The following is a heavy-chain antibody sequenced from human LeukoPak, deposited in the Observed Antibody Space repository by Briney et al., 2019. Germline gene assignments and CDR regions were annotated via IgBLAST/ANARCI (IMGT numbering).Heavy chain of an antibody. CDR3: ARIRGAVAAHDADYYYYYGMDV. J-gene: IGHJ6*04. CDR1: GFSLRTSGMC. Sequence: SGPTLLNPTPTLTLTFTFSGFSLRTSGMCVSWIRQPPGKALEWLSLIDWDDDKYYSTSLKTRLTISKDTSKNQVVLTMTNMDPVDTATYYCARIRGAVAAHDADYYYYYGMDVWGKGTTVTVSS. CDR2: IDWDDDK. V-gene: IGHV2-70*01. D-gene: IGHD6-19*01.